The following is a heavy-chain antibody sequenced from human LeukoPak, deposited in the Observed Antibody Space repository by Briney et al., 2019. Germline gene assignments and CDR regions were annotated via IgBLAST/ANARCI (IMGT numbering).Heavy chain of an antibody. Sequence: ASVKVSCKASGYTFTGYYIHWVRQAPGQGLECVGWINPNSGGTNYAQKFQGRVTMTRDTSISTAYMELSRLRSADTPVYYCARGGSGSYFSWLDPWGQGTLVTVSS. D-gene: IGHD3-10*01. CDR2: INPNSGGT. CDR3: ARGGSGSYFSWLDP. V-gene: IGHV1-2*02. J-gene: IGHJ5*02. CDR1: GYTFTGYY.